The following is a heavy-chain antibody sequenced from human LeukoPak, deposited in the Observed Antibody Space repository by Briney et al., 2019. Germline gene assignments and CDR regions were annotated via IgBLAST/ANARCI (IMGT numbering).Heavy chain of an antibody. CDR2: ISSDGSNK. Sequence: PGRSLTLFCAASGFTFSSYGMHWVRQAPGKGLEWVAVISSDGSNKYYADTVECRFTISRDNSTNTLYLQMNSLRAEDTAVHYCAKDWRYSDYWGQGTLVTVSS. CDR3: AKDWRYSDY. J-gene: IGHJ4*02. CDR1: GFTFSSYG. V-gene: IGHV3-30*18. D-gene: IGHD3-3*01.